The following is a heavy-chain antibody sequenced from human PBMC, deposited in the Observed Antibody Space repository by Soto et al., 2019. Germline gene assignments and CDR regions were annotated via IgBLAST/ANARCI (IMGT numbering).Heavy chain of an antibody. CDR3: ARGGVSAVAGRFPSLVCAFDI. J-gene: IGHJ3*02. CDR2: IIPIFGTA. D-gene: IGHD6-19*01. CDR1: GGTFSSYA. Sequence: SVKVSCKASGGTFSSYAIRWVRQAPRQGLELMGGIIPIFGTANYAQKFQGRVTITADESTSTAYMELSSLRSEDTAVYYCARGGVSAVAGRFPSLVCAFDIWGQGTMVTV. V-gene: IGHV1-69*13.